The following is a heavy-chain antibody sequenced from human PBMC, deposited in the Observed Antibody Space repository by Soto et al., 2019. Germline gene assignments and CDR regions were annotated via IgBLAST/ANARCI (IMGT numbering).Heavy chain of an antibody. D-gene: IGHD1-26*01. V-gene: IGHV3-11*01. CDR2: ISSSGSTI. J-gene: IGHJ5*02. Sequence: GGSLRLSCAASGFTFSDYYMSWIRQAPGKGLEWVSYISSSGSTIYYADSVKGRFTISRDNAKNSLYPQMNSLRAEDTAVYYCARAGGVGATESWFDPWGQGTLVTVSS. CDR1: GFTFSDYY. CDR3: ARAGGVGATESWFDP.